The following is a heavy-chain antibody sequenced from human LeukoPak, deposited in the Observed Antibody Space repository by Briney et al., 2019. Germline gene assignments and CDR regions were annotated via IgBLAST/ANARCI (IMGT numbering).Heavy chain of an antibody. CDR1: GFTFSSYW. Sequence: GGSLRLSCAASGFTFSSYWMSWVRQAPGKGLEWVANIKRDGSEKYYVDSVKGRFTISRDNAKNSLYLHMNSLRVEDTAVYYCAREGSCSSTSCYGTNWFDPWGQGTLATVST. D-gene: IGHD2-2*01. J-gene: IGHJ5*02. CDR2: IKRDGSEK. CDR3: AREGSCSSTSCYGTNWFDP. V-gene: IGHV3-7*01.